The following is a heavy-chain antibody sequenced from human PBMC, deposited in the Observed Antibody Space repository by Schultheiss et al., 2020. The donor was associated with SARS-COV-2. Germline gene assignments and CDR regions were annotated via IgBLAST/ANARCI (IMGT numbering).Heavy chain of an antibody. J-gene: IGHJ6*02. CDR2: IYPGDSDT. V-gene: IGHV5-51*01. CDR1: GYSFTSYW. CDR3: ARGPGYCSGGSCYVDWDYYYYYGMDV. Sequence: GESLKISCKGSGYSFTSYWIGWVRQMPGKGLEWMGIIYPGDSDTRYSPSFQGQVTISADKSISTAYLQWSSLKASDTAMYYCARGPGYCSGGSCYVDWDYYYYYGMDVWGQGTTVTVSS. D-gene: IGHD2-15*01.